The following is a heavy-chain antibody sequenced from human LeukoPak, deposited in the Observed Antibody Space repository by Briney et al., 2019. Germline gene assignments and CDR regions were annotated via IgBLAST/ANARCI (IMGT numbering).Heavy chain of an antibody. CDR2: ISSNGGST. Sequence: GGSLRLSCAASGFTFSSYAMHWVRQAPGKGLEYVSAISSNGGSTYYATSVKGRFTISRDNSKNTLYLQMGSLRAEHMAVYYCARDGRSAAGIFSDHWGQGTLVTVSS. CDR3: ARDGRSAAGIFSDH. V-gene: IGHV3-64*01. CDR1: GFTFSSYA. J-gene: IGHJ4*02. D-gene: IGHD6-13*01.